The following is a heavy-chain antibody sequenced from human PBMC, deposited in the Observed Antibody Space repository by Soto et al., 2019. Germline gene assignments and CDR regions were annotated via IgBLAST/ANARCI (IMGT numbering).Heavy chain of an antibody. Sequence: QVDLVQSGAEVLKPGASVKVSCKASGYTFTSYGITWVRQAPGQGLEWMGWISVSNGTTHYAPQLQDRVTVTTDTSTNTAFMELRSLTSDDTAVYYCARGDERPRRWGFFDHWGLGTLITVSS. CDR3: ARGDERPRRWGFFDH. D-gene: IGHD7-27*01. V-gene: IGHV1-18*01. CDR1: GYTFTSYG. CDR2: ISVSNGTT. J-gene: IGHJ4*02.